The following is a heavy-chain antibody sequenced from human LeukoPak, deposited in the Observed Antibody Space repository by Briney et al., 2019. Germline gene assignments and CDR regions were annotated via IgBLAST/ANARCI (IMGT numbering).Heavy chain of an antibody. CDR1: GYSFTSYW. CDR2: IYPGDSDT. J-gene: IGHJ4*02. CDR3: ARQPPTVTTSRHYFDS. Sequence: GESLKISCKGSGYSFTSYWIGWVRQMPGKGLEWMGIIYPGDSDTRYSPSFQGQVTISADKSISTAYLQWSSLKASDTAMYYCARQPPTVTTSRHYFDSWGQGALVTVSS. D-gene: IGHD4-17*01. V-gene: IGHV5-51*01.